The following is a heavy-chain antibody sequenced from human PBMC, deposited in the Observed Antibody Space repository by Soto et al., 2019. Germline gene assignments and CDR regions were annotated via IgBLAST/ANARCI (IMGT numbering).Heavy chain of an antibody. J-gene: IGHJ4*02. V-gene: IGHV3-9*01. D-gene: IGHD2-8*02. CDR3: AKASRLTDTGSD. Sequence: EVQLVESGGGLVQTGRSLRLSCAASGLTFDAYALHWVRQVPGKSLEWVAGISWNSVAIHYADSVKGRFTISRDNAKNALYLQMNNLRGEDTALYYCAKASRLTDTGSDWGQGTLVMVSS. CDR1: GLTFDAYA. CDR2: ISWNSVAI.